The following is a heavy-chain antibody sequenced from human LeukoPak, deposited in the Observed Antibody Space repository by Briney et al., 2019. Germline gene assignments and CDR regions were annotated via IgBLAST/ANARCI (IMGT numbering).Heavy chain of an antibody. CDR3: ARHLSRGWLRHPGFDP. J-gene: IGHJ5*02. CDR2: IYTSGST. V-gene: IGHV4-4*09. Sequence: SETLSLTCTVSGGSISSYYWSWIRQPPGKGLEWIGYIYTSGSTNCNPSLKSRVTISVDTSKNQFSLKLSSVTAADTAVYYCARHLSRGWLRHPGFDPWGQGTLVTVSS. CDR1: GGSISSYY. D-gene: IGHD5-12*01.